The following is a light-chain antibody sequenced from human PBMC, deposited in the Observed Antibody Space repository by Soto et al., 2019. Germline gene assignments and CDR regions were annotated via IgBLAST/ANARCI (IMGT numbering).Light chain of an antibody. V-gene: IGKV3-11*01. Sequence: EIVLTQSPATLSLSPGERATLSCRASQSVSSYLAWYKQKPGQAPRLLIYDASNRATGLPARFSGSGSGTDFTLTXSXLEPXDFAVYYCQQRSNWPPWPFGQGTKVEI. CDR3: QQRSNWPPWP. CDR1: QSVSSY. J-gene: IGKJ1*01. CDR2: DAS.